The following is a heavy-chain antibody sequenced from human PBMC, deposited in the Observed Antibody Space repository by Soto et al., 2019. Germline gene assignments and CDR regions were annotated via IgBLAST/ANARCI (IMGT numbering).Heavy chain of an antibody. V-gene: IGHV4-59*08. CDR2: IYYSGST. CDR1: GGSISSYY. Sequence: SETLSLTCTVSGGSISSYYWSSIRQPPGKGLEWIGYIYYSGSTNYNPSLKSRVTISVDTSKNQFSLKLSSVTAADTAVYYCARHDNWNPSGFQHWGQGTLVTVSS. D-gene: IGHD1-20*01. J-gene: IGHJ1*01. CDR3: ARHDNWNPSGFQH.